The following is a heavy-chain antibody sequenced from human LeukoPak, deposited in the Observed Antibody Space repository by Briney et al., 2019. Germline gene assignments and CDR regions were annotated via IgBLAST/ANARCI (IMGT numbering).Heavy chain of an antibody. CDR1: GFTFSSYW. CDR2: INSDGSST. V-gene: IGHV3-74*01. J-gene: IGHJ4*02. CDR3: ARDPNSGYYDSSGYSDY. D-gene: IGHD3-22*01. Sequence: PGGSLRLSCAASGFTFSSYWMHWVRQAPGKGLVWVSRINSDGSSTTYADSVKGRFTISRDNAKNTLYLQMNSLGAEGTAVYYCARDPNSGYYDSSGYSDYWGQGTLVTVSS.